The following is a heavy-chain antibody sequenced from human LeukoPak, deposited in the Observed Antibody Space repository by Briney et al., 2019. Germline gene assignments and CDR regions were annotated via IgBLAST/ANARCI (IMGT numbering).Heavy chain of an antibody. CDR1: GGSISGSSYY. V-gene: IGHV4-39*07. Sequence: SETLSLTCTVSGGSISGSSYYWGWIRQPPGKGLEWIGSIYYSGSTYYNPSLKSRVTISVDTSQNQFSLKLSSVTAADTAVYYCAREEWFGEKEGGAFDIWGQGTMVTVSS. CDR2: IYYSGST. J-gene: IGHJ3*02. CDR3: AREEWFGEKEGGAFDI. D-gene: IGHD3-10*01.